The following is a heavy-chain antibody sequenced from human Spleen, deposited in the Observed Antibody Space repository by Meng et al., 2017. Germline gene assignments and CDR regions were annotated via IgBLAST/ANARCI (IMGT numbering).Heavy chain of an antibody. CDR3: AKDNWGKVY. J-gene: IGHJ4*02. CDR1: GFTFRSYA. Sequence: EVQLLESGGGWVQPGGSLRLYCAGSGFTFRSYAMRRVRQAPGKGLEWVSAISGTSGTTYYADSVKGRFTISRDNSKNTLYLQMNSLRAEDTALYYCAKDNWGKVYWGQGTLVTVSS. V-gene: IGHV3-23*01. D-gene: IGHD7-27*01. CDR2: ISGTSGTT.